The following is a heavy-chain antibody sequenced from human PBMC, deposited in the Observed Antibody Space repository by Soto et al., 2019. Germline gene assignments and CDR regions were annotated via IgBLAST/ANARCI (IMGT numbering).Heavy chain of an antibody. V-gene: IGHV3-30*03. Sequence: GGSLRLSCAASGFTFSNYGLHWVRQAPGKGLEWVAVISYDGSNKYYADSVKGRFTISGENSKDTLYLQMDSLRAEDTAVYYCPLGMATITSPWGQGTLVTVSS. CDR3: PLGMATITSP. D-gene: IGHD5-12*01. CDR2: ISYDGSNK. CDR1: GFTFSNYG. J-gene: IGHJ4*02.